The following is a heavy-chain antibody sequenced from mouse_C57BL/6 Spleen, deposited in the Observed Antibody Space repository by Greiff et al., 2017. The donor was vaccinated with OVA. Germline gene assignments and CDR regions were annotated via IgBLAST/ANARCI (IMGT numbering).Heavy chain of an antibody. CDR1: GYTFTSYW. V-gene: IGHV1-59*01. D-gene: IGHD2-13*01. CDR2: IDPSDSYT. CDR3: ARRCDYEDAGWFAY. J-gene: IGHJ3*01. Sequence: QVQLQQPGAELVRPGTSVKLSCKASGYTFTSYWMHWVKQRPGQGLEWIGVIDPSDSYTNYNQKFKGKATLTVDTSSSTAYMQLSSLTSEDSAVYYCARRCDYEDAGWFAYWGQGTLVTVSA.